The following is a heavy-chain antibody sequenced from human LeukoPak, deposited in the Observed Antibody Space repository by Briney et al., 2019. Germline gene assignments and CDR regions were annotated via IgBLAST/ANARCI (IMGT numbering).Heavy chain of an antibody. CDR2: ISSSSSYI. CDR1: GFTFSSYS. Sequence: GGSLRLSCAASGFTFSSYSMNWVRQASGKGLEWVSSISSSSSYIYYADSVKGRFTISRDNAKNSLYLQMNSLRAEDTAVYYCARDRIAVAGPEDAFDIWGQGTMVTVSS. CDR3: ARDRIAVAGPEDAFDI. J-gene: IGHJ3*02. V-gene: IGHV3-21*01. D-gene: IGHD6-19*01.